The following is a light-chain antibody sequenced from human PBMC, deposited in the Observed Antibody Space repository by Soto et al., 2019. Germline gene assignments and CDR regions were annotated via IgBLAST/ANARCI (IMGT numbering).Light chain of an antibody. V-gene: IGLV2-11*01. J-gene: IGLJ1*01. CDR1: SSDVGAYDY. Sequence: LTQPRSVSGSPGQSVAISCTGTSSDVGAYDYVSWYQQHPGKAPKLMIYDVTKRPSGVPDRFSGSKSGNTASLTISGLQPEDESDYYCCSYAGSPYVFGTGTKVTVL. CDR3: CSYAGSPYV. CDR2: DVT.